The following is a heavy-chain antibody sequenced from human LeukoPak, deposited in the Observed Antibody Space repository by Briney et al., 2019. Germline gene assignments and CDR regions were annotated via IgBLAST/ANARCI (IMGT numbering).Heavy chain of an antibody. Sequence: SVKVSCKASGGTFSSYAISWVRQAPGQGLEWMGGIIPIFGTANYAKKFQGRVTITADESTSTAYMELSSLRSEDTAVYYCARADCSSTSCPPIRDAFDIWGQGTMVTVSS. CDR2: IIPIFGTA. CDR3: ARADCSSTSCPPIRDAFDI. V-gene: IGHV1-69*13. J-gene: IGHJ3*02. CDR1: GGTFSSYA. D-gene: IGHD2-2*01.